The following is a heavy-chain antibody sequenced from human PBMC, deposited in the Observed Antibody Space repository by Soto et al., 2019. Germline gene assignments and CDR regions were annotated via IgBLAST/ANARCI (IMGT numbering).Heavy chain of an antibody. J-gene: IGHJ4*02. CDR2: ISGSGGST. D-gene: IGHD2-2*01. V-gene: IGHV3-23*01. CDR1: GFTFSSYA. Sequence: PGGSLRLSCAASGFTFSSYAMSWVRQAPGKGLEWVSAISGSGGSTYYADSVKGRFTISRDNSKNTLYLQMNSLRAEDTAVYYCAKDYWGVPAVGVDYWGQGTLVTVSS. CDR3: AKDYWGVPAVGVDY.